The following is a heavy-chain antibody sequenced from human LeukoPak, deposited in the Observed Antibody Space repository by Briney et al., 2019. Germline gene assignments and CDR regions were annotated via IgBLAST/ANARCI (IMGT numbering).Heavy chain of an antibody. Sequence: ASVKVSCKASGYTFTNYGISWVRQAPGQGREWRGWINAYNGNTNYAQKLQGRFTMTTDASTSTAYMDLRSLRSDDTAVYYCARDWDYSGSEISNWFDPWGQGTLVTVSS. CDR1: GYTFTNYG. D-gene: IGHD3-10*01. CDR2: INAYNGNT. V-gene: IGHV1-18*01. J-gene: IGHJ5*02. CDR3: ARDWDYSGSEISNWFDP.